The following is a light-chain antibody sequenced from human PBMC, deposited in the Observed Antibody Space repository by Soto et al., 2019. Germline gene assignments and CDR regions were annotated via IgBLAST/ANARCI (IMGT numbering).Light chain of an antibody. V-gene: IGKV4-1*01. J-gene: IGKJ4*01. CDR3: QQYYSAPLN. Sequence: IEGTQSPDSLAVSLGERATINCKSSQSLLYSSNNRNYLAWYQQKPGQPPKMLIYWASTRESGVPDRFSGSGSGTDFTLTISSLQAEDVAVYFCQQYYSAPLNFGGGTKVEIK. CDR2: WAS. CDR1: QSLLYSSNNRNY.